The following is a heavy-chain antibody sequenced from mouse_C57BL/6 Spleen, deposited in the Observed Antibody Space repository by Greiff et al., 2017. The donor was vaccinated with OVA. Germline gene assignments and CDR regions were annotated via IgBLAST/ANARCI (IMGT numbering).Heavy chain of an antibody. CDR3: ARYCLYFDY. CDR1: GFTFTDYY. V-gene: IGHV7-3*01. J-gene: IGHJ2*01. Sequence: EVQVVESGGGLVQPGGSLRLSCAASGFTFTDYYMSWVRQPPGKALEWLGFIRNKANGYTTEYSASVKGRFTISRDNSQSILYLQMNDLRAEDSATCYCARYCLYFDYWGQGTTLTVSS. CDR2: IRNKANGYTT.